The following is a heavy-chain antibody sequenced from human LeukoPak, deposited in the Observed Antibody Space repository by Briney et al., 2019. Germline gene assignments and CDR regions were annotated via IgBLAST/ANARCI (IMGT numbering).Heavy chain of an antibody. V-gene: IGHV3-48*01. CDR2: ISSSSSTI. D-gene: IGHD3-22*01. J-gene: IGHJ4*02. Sequence: GGSLRLSCAASGFTFSSYSMNWVRQAPGKGLEWVSYISSSSSTIYYADSVKGRFTISGDNAKNSLYLQMNSLRAEDTAVYYCARNYYDSSGYYGELDYWGQGTLVTVSS. CDR1: GFTFSSYS. CDR3: ARNYYDSSGYYGELDY.